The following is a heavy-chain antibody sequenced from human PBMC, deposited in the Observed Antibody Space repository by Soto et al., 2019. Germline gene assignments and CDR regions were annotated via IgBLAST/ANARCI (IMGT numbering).Heavy chain of an antibody. Sequence: QVQLVESVGGVVQPGRSLRLSCAASGFTFSSYAMHWVRQAPGKGLEWVAVISYDGSDKYYADSVKGRFTISRDNSKNTLNLQMNSLRADDTAVYYCAKALGELSPESYDYWGQGTLITVSS. CDR2: ISYDGSDK. CDR3: AKALGELSPESYDY. J-gene: IGHJ4*02. D-gene: IGHD3-16*02. CDR1: GFTFSSYA. V-gene: IGHV3-30*18.